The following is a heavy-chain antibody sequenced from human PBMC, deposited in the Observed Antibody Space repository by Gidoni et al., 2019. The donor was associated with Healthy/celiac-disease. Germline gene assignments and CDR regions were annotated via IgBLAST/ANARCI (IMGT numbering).Heavy chain of an antibody. CDR3: ARDVGVTGTGDY. V-gene: IGHV3-21*01. Sequence: EVQLVESGGGLVKPGGSLRLSCAASGFTFSSYSMNWVRQAPGKGLEWVSSISSSSSYIYYADSVKGRFTISRDNAKNSLYLQMNSLRAEDTAVYYCARDVGVTGTGDYWGQGTLVTVSS. D-gene: IGHD1-20*01. CDR2: ISSSSSYI. J-gene: IGHJ4*02. CDR1: GFTFSSYS.